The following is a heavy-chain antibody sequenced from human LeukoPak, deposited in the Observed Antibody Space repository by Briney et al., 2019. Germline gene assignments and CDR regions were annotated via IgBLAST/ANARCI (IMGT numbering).Heavy chain of an antibody. CDR2: IYYSGST. CDR3: ARLPDAGFFDY. V-gene: IGHV4-59*01. CDR1: GGSISSYH. Sequence: SETLSLTCTVSGGSISSYHWSWIRQPPGKGLEWIAYIYYSGSTNYNPSLKSRVTISVDTSKNQFSLRLSSVTAADTAVYYCARLPDAGFFDYWGQGTLVSVSS. D-gene: IGHD5-12*01. J-gene: IGHJ4*02.